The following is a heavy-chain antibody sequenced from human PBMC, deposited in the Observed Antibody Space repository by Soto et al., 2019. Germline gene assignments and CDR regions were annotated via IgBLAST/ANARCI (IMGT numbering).Heavy chain of an antibody. V-gene: IGHV3-23*01. CDR1: GLPFRTYA. CDR2: ITGSGDSA. Sequence: EVQLLESGGGLVQPGESLRLSCAASGLPFRTYALTWVRQAQGKGLEWVAAITGSGDSAYYAASVKGRFTISRDNSKNTLFVEMNSLRADDTAIYYCTKDYGAVADFWGQGTLITVSS. D-gene: IGHD6-19*01. CDR3: TKDYGAVADF. J-gene: IGHJ4*02.